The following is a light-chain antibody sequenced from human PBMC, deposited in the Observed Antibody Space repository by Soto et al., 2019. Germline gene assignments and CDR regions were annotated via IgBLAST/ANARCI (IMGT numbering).Light chain of an antibody. Sequence: EIVMTQSPATLSVSPGEGATLSCRASQSISSKLAWYQQKPGQAPRLLIYAASTRATGVPARFSDSGSGTEFTLTISSLQSEDLAVYYCQHYNDWRWTFGQGTKVEIK. V-gene: IGKV3-15*01. J-gene: IGKJ1*01. CDR1: QSISSK. CDR3: QHYNDWRWT. CDR2: AAS.